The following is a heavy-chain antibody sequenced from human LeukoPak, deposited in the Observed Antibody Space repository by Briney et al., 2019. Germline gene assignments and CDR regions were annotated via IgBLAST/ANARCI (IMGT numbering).Heavy chain of an antibody. J-gene: IGHJ4*02. CDR2: MKEDGSDI. V-gene: IGHV3-7*01. Sequence: PGGSLRLSCVASGFSFSSYTMSWVRQAPGKGLEWVAKMKEDGSDIHYVDSVKGRFTICRDNAKNSLCLQMSGLRVEDTAVYYCARTWELDYFDYWGQGTLVTVSS. CDR1: GFSFSSYT. CDR3: ARTWELDYFDY. D-gene: IGHD1-26*01.